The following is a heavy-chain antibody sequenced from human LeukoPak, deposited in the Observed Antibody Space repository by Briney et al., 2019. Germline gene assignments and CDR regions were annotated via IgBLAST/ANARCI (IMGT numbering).Heavy chain of an antibody. CDR3: AKDSSGRQPSTDFDY. CDR2: ISGSGGST. CDR1: GFTFSSYA. J-gene: IGHJ4*02. V-gene: IGHV3-23*01. Sequence: GGSLRLSCAASGFTFSSYAMCWGRQAPGKGLEWFSAISGSGGSTYYADSVKGRFTISRDNSKNTLYLQMNSLRAEDTAVYYCAKDSSGRQPSTDFDYWGQGTLVTVSS. D-gene: IGHD6-19*01.